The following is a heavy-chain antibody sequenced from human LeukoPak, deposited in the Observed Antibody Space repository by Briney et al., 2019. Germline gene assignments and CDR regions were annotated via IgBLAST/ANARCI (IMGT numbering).Heavy chain of an antibody. CDR1: GYTFTSYH. CDR3: ARDASVESGHYYFDF. D-gene: IGHD3-10*01. CDR2: IAPKSGAT. J-gene: IGHJ4*02. Sequence: GASVKVSCKASGYTFTSYHITWVRQAPGQGLEWVGWIAPKSGATNYAPKLQDRVSFTRDTSSSTAFMELSGIRSDDTAIYFCARDASVESGHYYFDFWGQGTLVTVSS. V-gene: IGHV1-2*02.